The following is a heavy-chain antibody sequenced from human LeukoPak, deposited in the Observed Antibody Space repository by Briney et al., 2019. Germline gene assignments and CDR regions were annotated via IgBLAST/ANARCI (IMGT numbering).Heavy chain of an antibody. CDR2: IYYSGST. J-gene: IGHJ6*03. CDR3: ARVASGYSYGDYYMDV. CDR1: CGSFSGYY. Sequence: SSETLSLTCAVYCGSFSGYYWSWMRQPPRKGLEWIGSIYYSGSTYYKPSLKSRVTISVDTSKNQFSLNLSSVTAADTAVYYCARVASGYSYGDYYMDVWGKGTTVTVSS. V-gene: IGHV4-34*01. D-gene: IGHD5-18*01.